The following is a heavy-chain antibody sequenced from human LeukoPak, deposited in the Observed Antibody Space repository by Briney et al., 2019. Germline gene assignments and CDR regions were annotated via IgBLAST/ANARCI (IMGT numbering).Heavy chain of an antibody. CDR1: GFTFSNHG. V-gene: IGHV3-30*03. Sequence: GSLRLSCAPSGFTFSNHGMHWVRQAPGKGLEWVAIISSDGSRKYYAHSVEGRFTISRDNSKNTLYLQMDSLRAEDTAVYYCARDRAWNYFDSWGQGTLVTVSS. D-gene: IGHD3-3*01. CDR3: ARDRAWNYFDS. J-gene: IGHJ4*02. CDR2: ISSDGSRK.